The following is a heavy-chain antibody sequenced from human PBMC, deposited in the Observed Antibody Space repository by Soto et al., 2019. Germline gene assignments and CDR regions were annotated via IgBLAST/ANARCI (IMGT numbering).Heavy chain of an antibody. Sequence: QLRLQESGPGLVKPSETLSLNCSISGGSITASVWWTWVRLTPETGLHWIGEVFHNGSVNYNPSLQSRLTISVDKSMGQFSLRLTSVTAADTAVYYCARKAWTRLDYWGQGALVTVSS. CDR1: GGSITASVW. D-gene: IGHD1-1*01. CDR2: VFHNGSV. J-gene: IGHJ4*02. CDR3: ARKAWTRLDY. V-gene: IGHV4-4*02.